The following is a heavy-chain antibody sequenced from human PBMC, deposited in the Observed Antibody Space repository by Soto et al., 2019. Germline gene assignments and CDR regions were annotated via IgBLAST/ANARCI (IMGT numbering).Heavy chain of an antibody. V-gene: IGHV1-3*01. CDR1: VYIFSSYA. D-gene: IGHD1-26*01. CDR3: AREMGARWIFDY. CDR2: INAANGNT. J-gene: IGHJ4*02. Sequence: VXSVKVSCKASVYIFSSYAMHWVRQAPGQSFEWMGWINAANGNTKYSQKFQGRVTITRDTSASTAYMELSSLTSEDTAVYYCAREMGARWIFDYCGQGTLVTVSS.